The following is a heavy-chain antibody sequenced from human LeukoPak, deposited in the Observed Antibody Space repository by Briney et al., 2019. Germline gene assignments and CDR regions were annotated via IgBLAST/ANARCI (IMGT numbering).Heavy chain of an antibody. J-gene: IGHJ4*02. V-gene: IGHV4-34*01. CDR1: GGSFSGYY. D-gene: IGHD5-12*01. Sequence: SETLSLTCAVYGGSFSGYYWSWIRQPPGKGLEWIGEINHSESTNYNPSLKSRVTISVDTSKNQFSLKLSSVTAADTAVYYCARGGIVATIYFDYWGQGTLVTVSS. CDR2: INHSEST. CDR3: ARGGIVATIYFDY.